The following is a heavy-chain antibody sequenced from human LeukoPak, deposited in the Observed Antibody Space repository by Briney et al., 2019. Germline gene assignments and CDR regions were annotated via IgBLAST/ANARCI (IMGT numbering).Heavy chain of an antibody. CDR3: ARGRVRCSSTSCWVGWFDP. D-gene: IGHD2-2*01. Sequence: GASVKVSCKASGYTFTSYDINWVRQATGQGLEWMGWMNPNSGNTGYAQKFQGRVTMTRNTSISTAYMELSSLRSEDTAVYYCARGRVRCSSTSCWVGWFDPWGQGTLVTVSS. CDR1: GYTFTSYD. V-gene: IGHV1-8*01. J-gene: IGHJ5*02. CDR2: MNPNSGNT.